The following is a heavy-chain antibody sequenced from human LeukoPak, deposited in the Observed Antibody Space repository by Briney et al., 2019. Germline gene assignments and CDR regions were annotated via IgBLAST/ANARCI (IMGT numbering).Heavy chain of an antibody. CDR2: ISGSGAST. CDR3: AKDYYGSGTYYKEFFQH. D-gene: IGHD3-10*01. Sequence: PGGSLRLSCAASGFTFSSYAMSWVRLAPGKGLEWVSGISGSGASTYYADSVKGRFTISRDNSKNTLYLQMNSLRAEDTAVYYCAKDYYGSGTYYKEFFQHWGQGTLVTVSS. J-gene: IGHJ1*01. V-gene: IGHV3-23*01. CDR1: GFTFSSYA.